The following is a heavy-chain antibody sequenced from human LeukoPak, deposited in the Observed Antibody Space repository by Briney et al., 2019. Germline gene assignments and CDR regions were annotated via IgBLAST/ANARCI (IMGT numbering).Heavy chain of an antibody. CDR1: GFTFDGYA. V-gene: IGHV3-9*01. D-gene: IGHD6-19*01. CDR2: ISWNSGSI. J-gene: IGHJ4*02. Sequence: GRSLRLSCAASGFTFDGYAMHWVRQAPGKGLEWVSGISWNSGSIGYADSVKGRFTISRDNAKNSLYLQMNSLGAEDTALYYCAKDLARIAVAYGFDYWGQGTLVTVSS. CDR3: AKDLARIAVAYGFDY.